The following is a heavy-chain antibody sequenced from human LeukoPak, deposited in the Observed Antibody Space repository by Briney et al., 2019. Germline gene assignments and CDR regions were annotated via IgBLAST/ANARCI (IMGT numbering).Heavy chain of an antibody. CDR2: IYYSGST. D-gene: IGHD2-15*01. CDR1: GGSISSSSYY. Sequence: SETLSLTCTVSGGSISSSSYYWGWIRQPPGKGLEWIGSIYYSGSTYYNPSLKSRVTISVDTSKNQFSLKLSSVTAADTAVYYCARSFRVVVAATLMWFDPWGQGTLVTVSS. V-gene: IGHV4-39*07. J-gene: IGHJ5*02. CDR3: ARSFRVVVAATLMWFDP.